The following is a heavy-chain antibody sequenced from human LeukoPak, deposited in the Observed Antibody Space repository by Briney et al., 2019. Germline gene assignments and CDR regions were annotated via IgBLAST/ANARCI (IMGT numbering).Heavy chain of an antibody. CDR3: ARLKKEPGVIQLWVAYYYYYMDV. CDR1: GYTFTGYG. Sequence: GASVKVSCKASGYTFTGYGISWVRRATGQGLEWMGWMNPNSGNTGYAQKFQGRVTITRNTSISTAYMELSSLRSEDTAVYYCARLKKEPGVIQLWVAYYYYYMDVWGKGTTVTVSS. V-gene: IGHV1-8*03. CDR2: MNPNSGNT. J-gene: IGHJ6*03. D-gene: IGHD5-18*01.